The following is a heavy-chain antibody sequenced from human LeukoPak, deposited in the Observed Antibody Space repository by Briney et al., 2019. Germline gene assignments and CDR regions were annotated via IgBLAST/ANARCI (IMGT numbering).Heavy chain of an antibody. Sequence: SVKVSCKASGGTFSSYAISWVRQAPGQGLEWMGGIIPTFGTASYAQKFQGRVTITADESTSTAYMELSSLRSEDTAVYYCARALGYCSSTSCYPDDYWGQGTLVTVSS. J-gene: IGHJ4*02. CDR3: ARALGYCSSTSCYPDDY. D-gene: IGHD2-2*01. CDR1: GGTFSSYA. V-gene: IGHV1-69*01. CDR2: IIPTFGTA.